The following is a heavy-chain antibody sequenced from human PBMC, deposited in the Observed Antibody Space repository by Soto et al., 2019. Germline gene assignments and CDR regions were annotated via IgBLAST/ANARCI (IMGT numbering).Heavy chain of an antibody. V-gene: IGHV4-59*08. CDR3: ARHKPGSCYFYLDY. Sequence: PSETLSLTCTVSGGSISSYYWSWIRQPPGKGLEWIGYIYYSGSTNYNPSLKSRVTISVDTSKNQFSLKLSSVTAADTAVYYCARHKPGSCYFYLDYWGQGTLVTFS. J-gene: IGHJ4*02. D-gene: IGHD2-15*01. CDR1: GGSISSYY. CDR2: IYYSGST.